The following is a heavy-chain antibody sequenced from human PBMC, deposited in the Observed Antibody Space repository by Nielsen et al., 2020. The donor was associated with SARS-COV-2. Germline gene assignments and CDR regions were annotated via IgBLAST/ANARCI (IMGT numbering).Heavy chain of an antibody. CDR3: ARDPGGYYDFWSGYSGYGMDV. CDR2: IIPIFGTA. Sequence: SVKVSCKASGGTFSSYAISWVRQAPGQVLEWMGGIIPIFGTANYAQKCQGRVTITADKSTSTAYMELSSLRSEDTAVYYCARDPGGYYDFWSGYSGYGMDVWGQGATVTVSS. V-gene: IGHV1-69*06. CDR1: GGTFSSYA. D-gene: IGHD3-3*01. J-gene: IGHJ6*02.